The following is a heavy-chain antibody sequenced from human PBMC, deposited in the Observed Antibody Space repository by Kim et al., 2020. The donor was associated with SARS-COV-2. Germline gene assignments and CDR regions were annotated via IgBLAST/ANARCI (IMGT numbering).Heavy chain of an antibody. CDR3: ARGTAMVPHFDY. Sequence: NYAQKFQGRVTITADKSTSTAYMELSSLRSEDTAVYYCARGTAMVPHFDYWGQGTLVTVSS. D-gene: IGHD5-18*01. V-gene: IGHV1-69*04. J-gene: IGHJ4*02.